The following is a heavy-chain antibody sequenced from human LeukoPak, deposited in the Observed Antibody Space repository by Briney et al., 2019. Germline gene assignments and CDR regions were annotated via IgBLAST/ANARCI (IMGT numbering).Heavy chain of an antibody. CDR3: ARGGDCSSTSCYLLNY. J-gene: IGHJ4*02. CDR2: ISSSSSYM. D-gene: IGHD2-2*01. CDR1: GFTFSNYN. Sequence: GGPLRLSCAASGFTFSNYNMIWVRQTPWKGLEWVSSISSSSSYMYYADSVKGRFTISRDNAKNSVYLQMNSLRAEDTALYYCARGGDCSSTSCYLLNYWGQGTRVTVSS. V-gene: IGHV3-21*01.